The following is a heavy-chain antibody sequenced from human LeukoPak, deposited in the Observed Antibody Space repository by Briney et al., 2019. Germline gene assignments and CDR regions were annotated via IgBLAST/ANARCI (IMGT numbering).Heavy chain of an antibody. Sequence: PGGSLRLSCAASGFTFSSYAMNWVRQAPGKGLEWVSSISSNSNIYYADSVKGRFTISRDNAKNTLYLQMNSLRAEDTAVYYCVIVDDYWGQGTLVTVSS. CDR1: GFTFSSYA. V-gene: IGHV3-21*01. CDR3: VIVDDY. J-gene: IGHJ4*02. CDR2: ISSNSNI.